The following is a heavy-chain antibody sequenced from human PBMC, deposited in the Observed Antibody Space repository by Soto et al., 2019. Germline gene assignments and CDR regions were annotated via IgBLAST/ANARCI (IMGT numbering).Heavy chain of an antibody. V-gene: IGHV3-9*01. CDR2: ISWNSGSI. D-gene: IGHD6-13*01. CDR3: AKDRSSSWYVFTSLDY. J-gene: IGHJ4*02. CDR1: GFTFDDYA. Sequence: EVQLVESGGGLVQPGRSLRLSCAASGFTFDDYAMHWVRQAPGKGLEWVSGISWNSGSIGYADSVKGRFTISRDNAKNSLYLQMNSLRAEDTALYYCAKDRSSSWYVFTSLDYWGQGTLLTVSS.